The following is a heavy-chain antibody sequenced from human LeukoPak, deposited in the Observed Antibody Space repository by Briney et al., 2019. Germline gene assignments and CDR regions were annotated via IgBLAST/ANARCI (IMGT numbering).Heavy chain of an antibody. V-gene: IGHV4-61*01. CDR2: IHYNGNT. CDR3: ARNRGWYATDV. CDR1: GDSVRSDSSH. J-gene: IGHJ6*02. D-gene: IGHD6-19*01. Sequence: SETLSLTCTVSGDSVRSDSSHWSWIRQPPGKGLEWIGYIHYNGNTNYNPSLKSRVTISLDKSKNQFSLELSSVTAADTAVYYCARNRGWYATDVWGQGTTVTVSS.